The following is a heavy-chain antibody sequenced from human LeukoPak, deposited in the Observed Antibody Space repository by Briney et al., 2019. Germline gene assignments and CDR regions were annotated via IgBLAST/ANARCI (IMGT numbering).Heavy chain of an antibody. V-gene: IGHV1-69*13. CDR3: ARVMAAAGTALDY. CDR1: GSTFSSYA. J-gene: IGHJ4*02. CDR2: IIPIFGTA. D-gene: IGHD6-13*01. Sequence: SVKVSCKASGSTFSSYAISWVRQAPGQGLEWMGGIIPIFGTANYAQKFQGRVTITADESTSTAYMELSSLRSEDTAVYYCARVMAAAGTALDYWGQGTLVTVSS.